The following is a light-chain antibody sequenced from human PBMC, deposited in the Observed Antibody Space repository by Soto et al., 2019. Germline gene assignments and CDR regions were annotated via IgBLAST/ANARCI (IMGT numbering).Light chain of an antibody. CDR2: DVS. CDR3: GSYASSSTLYV. J-gene: IGLJ1*01. V-gene: IGLV2-14*01. CDR1: SSDVGGYNY. Sequence: QSALTQPASGSSSPGQSISISCTGTSSDVGGYNYVSWYQQHSGNAPKLMIYDVSNRPSGASNRFSGSKSGNTASLTISGLQAEDEADYYCGSYASSSTLYVFGTGTKVTVL.